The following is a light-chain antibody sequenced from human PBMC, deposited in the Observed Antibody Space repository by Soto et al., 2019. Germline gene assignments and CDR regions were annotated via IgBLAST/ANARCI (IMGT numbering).Light chain of an antibody. CDR3: QQVKTYPRT. Sequence: IHLTQSPSFLSASVGDRVTITCRPSQAVPNNMAWYQQKPGKPPKLLIYEESTLHSGVPSRFSGRKSGTQFTLTIDSLQPEDFATCYCQQVKTYPRTFGGGTKVEIK. V-gene: IGKV1-9*01. CDR1: QAVPNN. CDR2: EES. J-gene: IGKJ4*01.